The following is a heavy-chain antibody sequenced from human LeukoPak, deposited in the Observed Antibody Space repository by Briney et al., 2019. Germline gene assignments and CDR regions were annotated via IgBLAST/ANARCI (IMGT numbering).Heavy chain of an antibody. Sequence: ASVKVSCKASGYTFTNYAMNWVRQAPGQGLEWMGWINTDTGNPTYAQGFTRRLVFSLDTTASTAYLQISSLKAEDTAVYYCARTLFGDQYQLLHNWFDPWGQGTLVTVSS. CDR1: GYTFTNYA. V-gene: IGHV7-4-1*02. CDR3: ARTLFGDQYQLLHNWFDP. CDR2: INTDTGNP. J-gene: IGHJ5*02. D-gene: IGHD2-2*01.